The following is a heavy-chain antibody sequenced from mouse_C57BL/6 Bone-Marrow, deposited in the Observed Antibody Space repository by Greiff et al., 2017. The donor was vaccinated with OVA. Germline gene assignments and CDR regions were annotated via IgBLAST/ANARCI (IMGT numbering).Heavy chain of an antibody. CDR3: ARDHYYGSSFDY. V-gene: IGHV5-4*01. Sequence: EVQLVESGGGLVKPGGSLKLSCPASGFPFSSYAMSWVRQTPEKRLEWVATISDGGSYTYYPDNVKGRFTISRDNAKNNLYLQMSHLKSEDTAMYYCARDHYYGSSFDYWGQGTTLTVSS. D-gene: IGHD1-1*01. J-gene: IGHJ2*01. CDR2: ISDGGSYT. CDR1: GFPFSSYA.